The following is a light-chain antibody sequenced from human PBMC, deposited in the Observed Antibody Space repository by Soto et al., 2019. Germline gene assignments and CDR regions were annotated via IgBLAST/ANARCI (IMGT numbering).Light chain of an antibody. CDR2: AAS. J-gene: IGKJ1*01. V-gene: IGKV1-8*01. CDR1: QGISSY. CDR3: QQYYSYPRT. Sequence: AIRITQSPSSFSPSTGDRVTITCLSSQGISSYLAWYQQKPGKAPKLLIYAASTLQSGVPSRFSGSGSGTDFTLTISCLQSEDFATYYCQQYYSYPRTFGQGTKVDIK.